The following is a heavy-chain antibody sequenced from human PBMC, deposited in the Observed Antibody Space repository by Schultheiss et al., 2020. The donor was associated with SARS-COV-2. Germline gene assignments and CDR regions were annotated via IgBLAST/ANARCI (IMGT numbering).Heavy chain of an antibody. J-gene: IGHJ5*02. CDR3: ARGETYYYDSSGYYWAWFDP. CDR1: GFTFSDYY. V-gene: IGHV3-11*06. Sequence: GGSLRLSCAASGFTFSDYYMSWIRQAPGKGLEWVSYISSSSSYTNYADSVKGRFTISRDNAKNSLYLQMNSLRAEDTAVYYCARGETYYYDSSGYYWAWFDPWGQGTLVTVSS. D-gene: IGHD3-22*01. CDR2: ISSSSSYT.